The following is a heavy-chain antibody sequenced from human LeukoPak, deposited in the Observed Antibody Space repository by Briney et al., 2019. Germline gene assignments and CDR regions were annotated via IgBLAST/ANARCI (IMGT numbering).Heavy chain of an antibody. V-gene: IGHV1-69*04. J-gene: IGHJ5*02. Sequence: ASVKVSCKASGGTFSSYAISWVRQAPGQGLEWMGRIIPIFGIANYAQKFQGRVTITADKSTSTAYMELSSLRSEDTAVYYCAREPEVVPAANCWFDPWGQGTLVTVSS. D-gene: IGHD2-2*01. CDR3: AREPEVVPAANCWFDP. CDR1: GGTFSSYA. CDR2: IIPIFGIA.